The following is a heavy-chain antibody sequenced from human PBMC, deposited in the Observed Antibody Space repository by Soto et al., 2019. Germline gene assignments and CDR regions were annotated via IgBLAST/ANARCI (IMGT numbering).Heavy chain of an antibody. CDR3: ARSSTKGFYGMDV. V-gene: IGHV4-59*01. J-gene: IGHJ6*02. D-gene: IGHD2-2*01. CDR1: GGSISSYY. Sequence: QVQLQESGPGLVKPSETLSLTCTVSGGSISSYYWSWIRQPPGKGLEWIGYIYYSGSTNYNPSLKSRVTISVDTSKNQFSLKLSSVTAADTAVYYCARSSTKGFYGMDVWGQGTTVTVSS. CDR2: IYYSGST.